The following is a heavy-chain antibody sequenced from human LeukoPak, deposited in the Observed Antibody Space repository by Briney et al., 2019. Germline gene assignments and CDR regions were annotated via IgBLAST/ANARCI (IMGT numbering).Heavy chain of an antibody. Sequence: SETLSLTCAVYGGSFSGYYWSWIRQPPGKGLEWIGEINHSGSTNYNPSLKSRVTIPVDTSKNQFSLKLSSVTAADTAVYYCAREGPVWYSSSWDNWFDPWGQGTLVTVSS. CDR3: AREGPVWYSSSWDNWFDP. J-gene: IGHJ5*02. D-gene: IGHD6-13*01. CDR2: INHSGST. CDR1: GGSFSGYY. V-gene: IGHV4-34*01.